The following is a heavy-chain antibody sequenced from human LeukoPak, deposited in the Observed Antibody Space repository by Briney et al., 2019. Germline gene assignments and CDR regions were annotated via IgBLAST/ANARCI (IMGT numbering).Heavy chain of an antibody. CDR1: GFTVSSNY. V-gene: IGHV3-66*02. CDR3: ARDFSYWQWLAYDY. Sequence: GGSLRLSCAASGFTVSSNYMSWVRQAPGKGLEWVSVIYSGGSTYYADSVKGRSTISRDNSKNTLYLQMNSLRAEDTAVYYCARDFSYWQWLAYDYWGQGTLVTVSS. D-gene: IGHD6-19*01. J-gene: IGHJ4*02. CDR2: IYSGGST.